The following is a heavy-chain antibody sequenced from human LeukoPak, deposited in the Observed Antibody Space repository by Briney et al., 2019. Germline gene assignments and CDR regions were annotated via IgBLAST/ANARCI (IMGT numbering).Heavy chain of an antibody. CDR1: GGSISSYY. V-gene: IGHV4-4*07. D-gene: IGHD1-26*01. Sequence: SETLSLTCTVSGGSISSYYWSWIRQPAGKGLEWIGRIYTSGSTNYNPSLKSRVTMSVDTSKNQFSLKLSSVTAADTAVYYCARDPGWEILHAFDIWGQGTMVTVSS. CDR2: IYTSGST. CDR3: ARDPGWEILHAFDI. J-gene: IGHJ3*02.